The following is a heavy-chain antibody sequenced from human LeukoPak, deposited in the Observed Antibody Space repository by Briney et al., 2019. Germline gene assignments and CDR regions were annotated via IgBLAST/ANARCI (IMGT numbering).Heavy chain of an antibody. CDR2: INHSGST. D-gene: IGHD3-22*01. CDR1: GGSFSGYY. CDR3: ARGNYYDSSGIDY. J-gene: IGHJ4*02. V-gene: IGHV4-34*01. Sequence: PSETLSLTCAVFGGSFSGYYWSWIRQPPGKGLKWIGEINHSGSTNYNPSLKSRVTILVDTSKNHFSLKLSSVTAADTAVYYCARGNYYDSSGIDYWGQGTLVTVSS.